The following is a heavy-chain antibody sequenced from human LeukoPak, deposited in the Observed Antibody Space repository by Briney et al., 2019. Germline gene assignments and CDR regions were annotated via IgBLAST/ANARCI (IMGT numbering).Heavy chain of an antibody. CDR3: ARDSSGYQ. D-gene: IGHD3-22*01. J-gene: IGHJ4*02. CDR1: GFTFSRHS. Sequence: SGGSLRLSCAARGFTFSRHSMNCVRQALGKGMQWVSSISSSSSYIYYADSVKGRFTISRDNAKNSLYLQMNSLRAEDTAVYYCARDSSGYQWGQGTLVTVSS. V-gene: IGHV3-21*01. CDR2: ISSSSSYI.